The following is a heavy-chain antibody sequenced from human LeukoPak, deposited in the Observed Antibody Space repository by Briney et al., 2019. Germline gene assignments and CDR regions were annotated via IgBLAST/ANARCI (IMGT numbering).Heavy chain of an antibody. CDR2: MNPNSGNT. Sequence: ASVKVSCKASGYTFTTYDINWVRQATGQGLEWMGWMNPNSGNTGYAQKFRGRVTMTRDTSINTAYMELSSLTSEDTAVYYCARIRYDSSGLPWDYYYMDVWGKGTTVTVSS. D-gene: IGHD3-22*01. CDR3: ARIRYDSSGLPWDYYYMDV. CDR1: GYTFTTYD. J-gene: IGHJ6*03. V-gene: IGHV1-8*01.